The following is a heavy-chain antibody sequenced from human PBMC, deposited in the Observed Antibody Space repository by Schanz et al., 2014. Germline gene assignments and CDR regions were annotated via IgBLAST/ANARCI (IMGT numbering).Heavy chain of an antibody. V-gene: IGHV3-7*01. CDR3: TRDRAYHSVDY. J-gene: IGHJ4*02. D-gene: IGHD1-26*01. Sequence: PLVEFGGGLVQPGGSLRLSCEASGFSFSVSWMNWVRQAPEKGLGWGATIKEDGSQKYYLDSVKGRFTISRDNARNSLYLQMTSLRAEGTALYYCTRDRAYHSVDYWGQGTLVTVSS. CDR1: GFSFSVSW. CDR2: IKEDGSQK.